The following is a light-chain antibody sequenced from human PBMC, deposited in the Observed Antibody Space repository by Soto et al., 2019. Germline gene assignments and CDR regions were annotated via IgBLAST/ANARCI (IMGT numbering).Light chain of an antibody. CDR2: EVS. CDR3: TSYTRSDSLPYV. Sequence: QSALTQPASVSGSPGQSITISCTGTSSDVGGYNYVSWYQQHPGKAPKLLIYEVSHRPSGVSNRFSGSKSGNTASLTISGLQAEDEADYYCTSYTRSDSLPYVFGTGTKVTVL. J-gene: IGLJ1*01. V-gene: IGLV2-14*01. CDR1: SSDVGGYNY.